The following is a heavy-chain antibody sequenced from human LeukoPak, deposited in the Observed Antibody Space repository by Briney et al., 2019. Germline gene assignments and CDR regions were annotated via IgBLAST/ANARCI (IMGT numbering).Heavy chain of an antibody. J-gene: IGHJ4*02. D-gene: IGHD6-13*01. CDR1: GFTFSSYS. Sequence: GGSLRLSCAASGFTFSSYSMNWVRQAPGKGLEWVSSISSSSSYTYYADSVKGRFTISRDNAKNSLYLQMNSLRAEDTAVYYCARETYSSSWTDWGQGTLVTVSS. CDR2: ISSSSSYT. CDR3: ARETYSSSWTD. V-gene: IGHV3-21*01.